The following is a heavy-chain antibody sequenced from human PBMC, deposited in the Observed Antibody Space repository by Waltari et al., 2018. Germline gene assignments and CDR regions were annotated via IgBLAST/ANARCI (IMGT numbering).Heavy chain of an antibody. CDR2: ISWNSGSI. V-gene: IGHV3-9*01. Sequence: EVQLVESGGGLVQPGRSLRLSCVASGFTFDDYAMHWVRQAPGKGLEWGSGISWNSGSIGYAESVKGRFTISRHNAKNCLYLQMNRLRAEYTALYYCAIPDYDYVWESYRYEKSDYYYMDVWGKGTTVTVSS. CDR1: GFTFDDYA. J-gene: IGHJ6*03. CDR3: AIPDYDYVWESYRYEKSDYYYMDV. D-gene: IGHD3-16*02.